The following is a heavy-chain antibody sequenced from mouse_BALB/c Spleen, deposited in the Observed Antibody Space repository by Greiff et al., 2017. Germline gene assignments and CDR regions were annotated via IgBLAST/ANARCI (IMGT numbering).Heavy chain of an antibody. CDR3: AREGSPRAMDY. D-gene: IGHD1-1*02. CDR2: INPNNGGT. CDR1: GYTFTDYN. J-gene: IGHJ4*01. Sequence: EVQLQQSGPELVKPGASVKISCKASGYTFTDYNMDWVKQSHGKSLEWIGDINPNNGGTIYNQKFKGKATLTVDKSSSTAYMELRSLTSEDTAVYYCAREGSPRAMDYWGQGTSVTVSS. V-gene: IGHV1-18*01.